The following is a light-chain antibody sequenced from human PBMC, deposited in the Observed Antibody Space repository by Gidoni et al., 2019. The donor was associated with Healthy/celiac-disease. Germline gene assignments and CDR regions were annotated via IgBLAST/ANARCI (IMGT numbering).Light chain of an antibody. CDR1: QDISNY. V-gene: IGKV1-33*01. CDR3: QQYDNLPRS. J-gene: IGKJ2*03. CDR2: DAS. Sequence: DIQMTQSPSSLSASVGDRVTITCQASQDISNYLYWYQQKPGKATKLLIYDASNLETGVPSRFSGSGSGTDFTFTSSSLQPEDIATYYCQQYDNLPRSFGQGTKLEIK.